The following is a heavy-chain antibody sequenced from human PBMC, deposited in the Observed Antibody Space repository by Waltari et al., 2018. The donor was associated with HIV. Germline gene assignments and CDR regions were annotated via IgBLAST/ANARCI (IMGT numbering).Heavy chain of an antibody. CDR2: IYYSGST. CDR1: GGSISSYY. V-gene: IGHV4-59*01. Sequence: QVQLQESGPGLVKPSETLSLTCSVSGGSISSYYWSWIRQPPGKGLEWIGYIYYSGSTNYNPSLKIRVTISVDTSKNQFSRKLSSVTAADTAVYYCARANYDSSGYYYLNYFDYWGQGTLVTVSS. J-gene: IGHJ4*02. CDR3: ARANYDSSGYYYLNYFDY. D-gene: IGHD3-22*01.